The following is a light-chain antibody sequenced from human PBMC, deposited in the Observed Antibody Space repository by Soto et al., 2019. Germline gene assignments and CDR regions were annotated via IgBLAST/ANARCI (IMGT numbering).Light chain of an antibody. Sequence: EIVLTQSPGTLSLSPGERATLSCRASQSVSRNYLAWYQQKPGQAPRLLIYGASSRATGIPDRFRGSGSGTDFTLTLSRLEPEDFAVYYCQQYGDSPPWTFGQGTKVEIK. V-gene: IGKV3-20*01. CDR1: QSVSRNY. CDR3: QQYGDSPPWT. J-gene: IGKJ1*01. CDR2: GAS.